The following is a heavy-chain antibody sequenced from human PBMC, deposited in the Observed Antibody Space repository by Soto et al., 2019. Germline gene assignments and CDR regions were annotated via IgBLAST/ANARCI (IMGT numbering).Heavy chain of an antibody. CDR3: ARVQNILRFLEGPEMDV. J-gene: IGHJ6*02. D-gene: IGHD3-3*01. CDR2: IIPIFGTA. V-gene: IGHV1-69*13. CDR1: GGTFSSYA. Sequence: SLQVSCKASGGTFSSYAISWVRQAPGQGLEWMGGIIPIFGTANYAQKFQGRVTITADESTSTAYMELSSLRSEDTAVYYCARVQNILRFLEGPEMDVCG.